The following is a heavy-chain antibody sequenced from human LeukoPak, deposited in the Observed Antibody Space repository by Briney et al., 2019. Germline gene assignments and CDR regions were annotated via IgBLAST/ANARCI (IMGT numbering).Heavy chain of an antibody. J-gene: IGHJ4*02. CDR1: GFTFSGSW. Sequence: GGPLRLSCAASGFTFSGSWMSWVRKAPGKGLVWVSRINSDGSSTSYADSVKGRFTISRDNAKNTLYLQMNSLRAEDTAVYYCARVDYDSSGYGYWGQGTLVTVSS. CDR3: ARVDYDSSGYGY. V-gene: IGHV3-74*01. D-gene: IGHD3-22*01. CDR2: INSDGSST.